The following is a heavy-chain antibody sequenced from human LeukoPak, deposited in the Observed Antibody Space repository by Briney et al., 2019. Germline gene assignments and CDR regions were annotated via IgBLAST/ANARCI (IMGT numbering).Heavy chain of an antibody. D-gene: IGHD2-2*01. CDR3: ARLGSVAMPFDY. CDR2: IYTSGST. CDR1: GGSISSYY. Sequence: SETLSLTCTVSGGSISSYYWSWIRQPAGKGLEWIGRIYTSGSTNYNPSLKSRVNISVDTSKNQFSLNLSSVTAADTAVYYCARLGSVAMPFDYWGQGTLVTVSS. J-gene: IGHJ4*02. V-gene: IGHV4-4*07.